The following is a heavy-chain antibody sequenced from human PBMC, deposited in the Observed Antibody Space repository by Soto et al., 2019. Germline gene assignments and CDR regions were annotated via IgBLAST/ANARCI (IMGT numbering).Heavy chain of an antibody. Sequence: QVQLQQWGAGLLKPSETLSLTCAVYGGSFSGYYWSWIRQPPGKGLEWIGEINHSGSTNYNPSLKGRVTISVDTSKNQFSLKLSSVTAADTAVYYCARGRYQSGNYDFWSGYYRGFDYWGQGTLVTVSS. CDR1: GGSFSGYY. J-gene: IGHJ4*02. V-gene: IGHV4-34*01. CDR3: ARGRYQSGNYDFWSGYYRGFDY. D-gene: IGHD3-3*01. CDR2: INHSGST.